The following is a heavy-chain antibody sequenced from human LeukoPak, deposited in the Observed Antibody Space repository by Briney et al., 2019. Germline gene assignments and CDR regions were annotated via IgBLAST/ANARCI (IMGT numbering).Heavy chain of an antibody. V-gene: IGHV1-2*06. CDR1: GYTFTGYY. Sequence: ASVKVSCKASGYTFTGYYVHWVRQAPGQGLEWMGRINPNSGDTNYAQKFQGRVTMTRDTPISTAYMELSRLRSDDTAVYYCARDYCGGDCFPDYWAQGTLVTVPS. J-gene: IGHJ4*02. CDR2: INPNSGDT. D-gene: IGHD2-21*02. CDR3: ARDYCGGDCFPDY.